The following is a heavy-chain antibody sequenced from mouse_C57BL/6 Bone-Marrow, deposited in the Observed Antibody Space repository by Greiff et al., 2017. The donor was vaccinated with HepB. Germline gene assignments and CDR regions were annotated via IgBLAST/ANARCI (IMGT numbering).Heavy chain of an antibody. Sequence: EVQLLESGGGLVKPGGSLKLSCAASGFTFSSYAMSWVRQTPEKRLEWVATISDGGSYTYYPDNVKGRFTISRDNAKNTLYLQVSQLKSEDTAMYYCARGLSGDDYGYWGQGTTLTVSS. CDR3: ARGLSGDDYGY. CDR1: GFTFSSYA. V-gene: IGHV5-4*01. CDR2: ISDGGSYT. D-gene: IGHD2-4*01. J-gene: IGHJ2*01.